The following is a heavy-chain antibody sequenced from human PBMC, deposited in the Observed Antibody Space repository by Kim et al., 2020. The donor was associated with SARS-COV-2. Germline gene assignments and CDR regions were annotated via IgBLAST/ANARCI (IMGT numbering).Heavy chain of an antibody. J-gene: IGHJ4*02. CDR1: GFTFTSYW. Sequence: GGSLRLSCAASGFTFTSYWMSWVRQGPGKGLEWVANIKQDGSDKYYVDSVKGRFTISRDNAKKSLYLQMNSLRAEDTAVYYCARGLGQNYDILTGYYLDSWAQGTLVTVSS. D-gene: IGHD3-9*01. CDR2: IKQDGSDK. CDR3: ARGLGQNYDILTGYYLDS. V-gene: IGHV3-7*05.